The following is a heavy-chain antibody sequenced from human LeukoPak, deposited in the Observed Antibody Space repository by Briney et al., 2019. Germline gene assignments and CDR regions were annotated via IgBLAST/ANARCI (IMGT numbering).Heavy chain of an antibody. CDR2: ITDSGGDT. Sequence: GGSLRLSCAASGFTFSRYAMSWVRQTPEKGLEWVSAITDSGGDTFHADSVKGRFTISRDNSRDTLYLQMNSLRAEDTAVYYCARDWRYYYGSGSYPSWEPSGYYGMDVWGQGTTVTVSS. D-gene: IGHD3-10*01. CDR1: GFTFSRYA. V-gene: IGHV3-23*01. J-gene: IGHJ6*02. CDR3: ARDWRYYYGSGSYPSWEPSGYYGMDV.